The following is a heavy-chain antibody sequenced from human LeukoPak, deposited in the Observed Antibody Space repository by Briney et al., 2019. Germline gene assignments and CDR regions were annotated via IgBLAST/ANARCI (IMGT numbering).Heavy chain of an antibody. CDR3: ARVGEYSFDY. J-gene: IGHJ4*02. CDR2: IHYSGST. V-gene: IGHV4-59*01. D-gene: IGHD1-1*01. CDR1: GGTISSYY. Sequence: PSETLSLTCTVSGGTISSYYWNCIRQPPGKGLEWIGYIHYSGSTKYNPSLKTRFTISVDTSKNQFSLKVSSVAAADTAVYYCARVGEYSFDYWGQGTLVTVSS.